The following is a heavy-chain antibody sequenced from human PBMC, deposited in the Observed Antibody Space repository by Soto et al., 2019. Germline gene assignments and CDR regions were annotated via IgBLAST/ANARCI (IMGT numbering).Heavy chain of an antibody. CDR3: ARDLGGFPDY. D-gene: IGHD5-12*01. V-gene: IGHV1-18*01. CDR1: GYSLTSYG. CDR2: ISAYNGNR. Sequence: QVQLVQSGAEVKKPGASVKVSCKASGYSLTSYGISWVRQAPGQGLEWMGWISAYNGNRKYAQKFQGRVTMTTDTSTSTAYMELRSLGYEDTAVYYCARDLGGFPDYWGQGTLVTVSS. J-gene: IGHJ4*02.